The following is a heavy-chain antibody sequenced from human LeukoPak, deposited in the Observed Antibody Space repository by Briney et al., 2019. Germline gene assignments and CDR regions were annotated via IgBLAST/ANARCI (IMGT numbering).Heavy chain of an antibody. D-gene: IGHD4-17*01. CDR3: ATEGGDYGGILDY. V-gene: IGHV3-23*01. J-gene: IGHJ4*02. CDR1: GVTLSSYA. CDR2: ISSSGSSGNT. Sequence: GGSLRLSCAASGVTLSSYAMSWARQAPGKGLEWVSGISSSGSSGNTYYADSVKGRFTISRDNSKNTLYLQMNSLRAEDTAVYYCATEGGDYGGILDYWGQGTLVTVSS.